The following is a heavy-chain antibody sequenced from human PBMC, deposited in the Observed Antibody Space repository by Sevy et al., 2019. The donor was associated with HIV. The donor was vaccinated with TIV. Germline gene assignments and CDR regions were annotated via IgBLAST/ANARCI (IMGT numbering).Heavy chain of an antibody. Sequence: GGSLRLSCAASGFTFSSYGMHWVRQAPGKGLEWVAVISYDGSNKYYAHSVKGRFTISRDNSKNTLYLQMNSLRAEDTAVYYCAKDGVVVPAAGNYYYYYGMDVWGQGTTVTVSS. CDR1: GFTFSSYG. CDR3: AKDGVVVPAAGNYYYYYGMDV. CDR2: ISYDGSNK. J-gene: IGHJ6*02. D-gene: IGHD2-2*01. V-gene: IGHV3-30*18.